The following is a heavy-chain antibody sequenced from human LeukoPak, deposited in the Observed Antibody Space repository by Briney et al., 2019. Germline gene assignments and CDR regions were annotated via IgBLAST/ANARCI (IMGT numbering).Heavy chain of an antibody. CDR2: IKQDGSEK. V-gene: IGHV3-7*03. J-gene: IGHJ6*03. Sequence: GGSLRLSCAASGFTFSSYWMSWVRQAPGKGLEWVANIKQDGSEKYYVDSVKGRFTISRDNAKNSLYLQMNSLRAEDTALYYCAREGGTPGYYYYYMDVWGKGTTVTVSS. D-gene: IGHD2-15*01. CDR1: GFTFSSYW. CDR3: AREGGTPGYYYYYMDV.